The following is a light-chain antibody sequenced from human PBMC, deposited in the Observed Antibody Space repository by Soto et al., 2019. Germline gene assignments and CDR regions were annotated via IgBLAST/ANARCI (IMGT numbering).Light chain of an antibody. CDR1: QSVSSSC. Sequence: DIFLTQSRSSLSLSPTEIATLSCRASQSVSSSCLAWYRQKPGQAPRLLISGASSRATGIPDRFSGSGSGTDFTLTISRLEPEDFAVYYCHQYGSSPWTFGQGTKVDIK. CDR3: HQYGSSPWT. V-gene: IGKV3-20*01. CDR2: GAS. J-gene: IGKJ1*01.